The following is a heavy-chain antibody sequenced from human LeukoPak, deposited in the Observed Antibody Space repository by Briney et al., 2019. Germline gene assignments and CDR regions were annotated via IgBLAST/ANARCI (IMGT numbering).Heavy chain of an antibody. J-gene: IGHJ4*02. V-gene: IGHV3-30*02. CDR2: IWYGESYK. CDR3: AKDEGGEYSSSWFDY. D-gene: IGHD6-6*01. CDR1: GFTFSSYG. Sequence: GGSLRLSCAASGFTFSSYGMHWVRQAPGKGLEWVAVIWYGESYKYYADSVKGRFTVSRDNFKNTLYLQMDSLEAEDTAVYYCAKDEGGEYSSSWFDYWGQGTLVTVSS.